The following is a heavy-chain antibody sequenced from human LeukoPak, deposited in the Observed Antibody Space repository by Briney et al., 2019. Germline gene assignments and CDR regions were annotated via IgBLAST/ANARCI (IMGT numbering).Heavy chain of an antibody. CDR1: GFTFSSYA. CDR2: ISGSGGST. V-gene: IGHV3-23*01. CDR3: AKDRRIQLWLGFDY. Sequence: GGSLRLSCAASGFTFSSYAMSWVRQAPGKGLEWVLAISGSGGSTYYADSVKGRFTISRDNSKNTLYLQMNSLRAEDTAVYYCAKDRRIQLWLGFDYWGEGTLVTVSS. D-gene: IGHD5-18*01. J-gene: IGHJ4*02.